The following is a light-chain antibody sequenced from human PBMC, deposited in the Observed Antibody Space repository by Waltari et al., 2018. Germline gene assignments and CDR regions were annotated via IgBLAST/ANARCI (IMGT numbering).Light chain of an antibody. CDR1: NFNIGSNS. CDR3: ATWEGSQRV. V-gene: IGLV1-44*01. CDR2: DND. J-gene: IGLJ1*01. Sequence: QSVVTQPPSASGTPGQRVTISGSGSNFNIGSNSVYWFQQHPGAAPKLLMYDNDQRPSGVPDRFSASKSGTSASLAISALQSGDEADYYCATWEGSQRVFGTGTKVTVL.